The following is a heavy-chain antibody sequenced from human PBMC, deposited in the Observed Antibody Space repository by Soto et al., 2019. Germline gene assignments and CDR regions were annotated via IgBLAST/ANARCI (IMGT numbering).Heavy chain of an antibody. CDR1: GGSISSSSYY. CDR3: ARFETYYGSGSDAFDI. CDR2: IYYSGST. Sequence: QLQLQESGPGLVKPSETLSLTCTVSGGSISSSSYYWGWIRQPPGKGLEWIGSIYYSGSTYYNPSLKSRVPISVDTSKNHFSLKLSSVTAADTAVYYCARFETYYGSGSDAFDIWGQGTMVTVSS. J-gene: IGHJ3*02. D-gene: IGHD3-10*01. V-gene: IGHV4-39*01.